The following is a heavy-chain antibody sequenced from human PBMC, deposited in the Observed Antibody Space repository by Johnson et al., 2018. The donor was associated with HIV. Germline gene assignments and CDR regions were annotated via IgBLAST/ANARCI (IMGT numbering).Heavy chain of an antibody. V-gene: IGHV3-11*01. CDR3: AREGEGYSSSWYDAFDI. Sequence: QVHLVEYGGGVVKPGGSLRLSCAASGFTFSDYYMSWIRQAPGKGLEWVSYISSSGSTYYADSVKGRFTISRDNAKNSLYLQMNSLRAEDTAVYYCAREGEGYSSSWYDAFDIWGQGTMVTVSS. CDR2: ISSSGST. CDR1: GFTFSDYY. J-gene: IGHJ3*02. D-gene: IGHD6-13*01.